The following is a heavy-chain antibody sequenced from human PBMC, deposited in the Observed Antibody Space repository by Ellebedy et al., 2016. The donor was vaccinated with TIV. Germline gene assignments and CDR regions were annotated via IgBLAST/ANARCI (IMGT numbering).Heavy chain of an antibody. CDR2: VNSNGDTT. Sequence: GESLKISCSASGFTFGSYAMHWVRQAPGKGLEYVSAVNSNGDTTYYADSVKGRFTISRDNSKNTLFLQMSSLRPEDTAVYYCVESNLSTFYHWGQGTLVTVSS. V-gene: IGHV3-64D*09. CDR3: VESNLSTFYH. CDR1: GFTFGSYA. J-gene: IGHJ1*01. D-gene: IGHD5-24*01.